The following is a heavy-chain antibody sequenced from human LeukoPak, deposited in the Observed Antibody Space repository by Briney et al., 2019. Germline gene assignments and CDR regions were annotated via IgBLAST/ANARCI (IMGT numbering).Heavy chain of an antibody. V-gene: IGHV4-4*07. CDR3: ARVPYSGSRYYYYMDV. CDR1: GLSISSYY. D-gene: IGHD6-19*01. J-gene: IGHJ6*03. Sequence: ETLSLTCTVSGLSISSYYWSWIRQPARKGLEWIGRIYTSGSTNYNPSLKSRSTMSVDTSKNQFSLKLSSLTAADTGVYYCARVPYSGSRYYYYMDVWGKGTTVTASS. CDR2: IYTSGST.